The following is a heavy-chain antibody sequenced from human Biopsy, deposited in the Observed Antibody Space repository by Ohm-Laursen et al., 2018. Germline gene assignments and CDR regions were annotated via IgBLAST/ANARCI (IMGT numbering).Heavy chain of an antibody. J-gene: IGHJ6*02. V-gene: IGHV4-59*07. CDR3: ARATNSTGWPYYYFYGMDV. D-gene: IGHD2/OR15-2a*01. Sequence: SDTLSLTCTVSGGSISSGYWSWIRQTPGKGLEWIGYIYYSGSTNYNPSLKSRVTISVDTSKNQFSLRLNSVTAADTAVYHCARATNSTGWPYYYFYGMDVWGQGTTVTVSS. CDR1: GGSISSGY. CDR2: IYYSGST.